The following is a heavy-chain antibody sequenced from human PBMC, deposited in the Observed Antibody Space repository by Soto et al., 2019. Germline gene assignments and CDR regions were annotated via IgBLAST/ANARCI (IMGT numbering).Heavy chain of an antibody. D-gene: IGHD1-26*01. CDR2: LYTGTDT. V-gene: IGHV3-53*01. CDR1: GFTVSSTY. J-gene: IGHJ4*02. Sequence: GGSLRLSCAASGFTVSSTYLTWVRQAPGKGLEWVAILYTGTDTVYADSVKGRFTISRDSSKNTFYLQMNSLRAEDTAMYFCARYRYPGTYSVRLLDYWGQGSLVPVSS. CDR3: ARYRYPGTYSVRLLDY.